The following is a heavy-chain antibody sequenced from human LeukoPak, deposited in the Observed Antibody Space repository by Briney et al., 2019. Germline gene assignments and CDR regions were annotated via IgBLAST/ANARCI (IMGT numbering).Heavy chain of an antibody. CDR3: ANTPNGVAAIYFDY. D-gene: IGHD2-15*01. V-gene: IGHV3-30*02. CDR1: GFTFSSYG. J-gene: IGHJ4*02. CDR2: IRYDGSNK. Sequence: SGGSLRLSCAASGFTFSSYGMHWVRQAPGKGLEWVAFIRYDGSNKYYADSVKGRFTISRDNAKNTLYLQMNSLRAGDMAVYYCANTPNGVAAIYFDYWGQGTLVTVSS.